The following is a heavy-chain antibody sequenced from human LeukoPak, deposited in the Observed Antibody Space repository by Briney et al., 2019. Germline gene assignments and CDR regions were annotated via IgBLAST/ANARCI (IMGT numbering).Heavy chain of an antibody. J-gene: IGHJ3*02. Sequence: SETLSLTCAVYGGSFSGYYWSWIRQPPGKGLEWIGEINHSGSTNYSPSLKSRVTISVDTSKNQFSLKLSSVTAADTAVYYCAYGDYDLAFDIWGQGTMVTVSS. CDR3: AYGDYDLAFDI. D-gene: IGHD4-17*01. CDR1: GGSFSGYY. CDR2: INHSGST. V-gene: IGHV4-34*01.